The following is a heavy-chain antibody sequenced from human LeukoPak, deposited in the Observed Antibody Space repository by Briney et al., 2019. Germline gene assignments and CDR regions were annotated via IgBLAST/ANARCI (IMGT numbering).Heavy chain of an antibody. J-gene: IGHJ3*02. CDR1: GFTFSSYA. CDR3: ARDAYGWDAFDI. D-gene: IGHD3-10*01. Sequence: PGGSLRLSCAASGFTFSSYAMHWVRQAPGKGLEWVAVISYDGSNKYYADSVKGRFTISRDNSKNTLYLQMNSLRAEDTAVYYCARDAYGWDAFDIWGQGTMVTVSS. V-gene: IGHV3-30-3*01. CDR2: ISYDGSNK.